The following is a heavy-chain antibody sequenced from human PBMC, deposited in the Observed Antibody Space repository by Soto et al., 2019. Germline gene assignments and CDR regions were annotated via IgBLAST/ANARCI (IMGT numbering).Heavy chain of an antibody. Sequence: ASETLSLTCTVAGGSISSYYWSWIRQPPGKGLEWIGYIYYSGSTNYNPSLKSRVTISVDTSKNQFSLKLSSVTAADTAVYYCARRALRSAAAFDIWGQGTMVTVSS. CDR3: ARRALRSAAAFDI. J-gene: IGHJ3*02. D-gene: IGHD2-15*01. V-gene: IGHV4-59*08. CDR1: GGSISSYY. CDR2: IYYSGST.